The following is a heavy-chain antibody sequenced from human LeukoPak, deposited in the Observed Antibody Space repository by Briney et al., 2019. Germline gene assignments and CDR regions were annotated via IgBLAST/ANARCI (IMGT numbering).Heavy chain of an antibody. CDR2: ISYDVSTK. CDR3: ARDILTTVTTGYYYGMDV. Sequence: GGCLRLSCAASGFTFSSYGMHWVRQAPGKGLEWVAVISYDVSTKSNADSVKGRFTISNDNSKNTLYLQMNSLRAEDTAVYYCARDILTTVTTGYYYGMDVWGQGTTVTVS. D-gene: IGHD4-17*01. J-gene: IGHJ6*02. CDR1: GFTFSSYG. V-gene: IGHV3-33*01.